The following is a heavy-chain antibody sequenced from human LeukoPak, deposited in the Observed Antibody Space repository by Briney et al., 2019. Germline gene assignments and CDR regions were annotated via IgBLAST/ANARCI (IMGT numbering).Heavy chain of an antibody. V-gene: IGHV3-48*03. CDR1: GFTFSSYE. CDR2: ISTSGSTI. Sequence: GGSLRLSCAASGFTFSSYEMNWVRQAPGKGLEWVSYISTSGSTIYYADSVKGRFTISRDNSKNTLFLQMNSLRAEDTAVYYCARGARKGDDYGGFFDYWGQGTLVTVSS. J-gene: IGHJ4*02. CDR3: ARGARKGDDYGGFFDY. D-gene: IGHD4-23*01.